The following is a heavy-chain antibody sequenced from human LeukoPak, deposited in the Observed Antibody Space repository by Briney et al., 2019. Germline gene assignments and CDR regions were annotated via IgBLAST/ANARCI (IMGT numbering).Heavy chain of an antibody. V-gene: IGHV1-8*03. Sequence: ASVKVSCKASGYTFTSYDINWGRQATGQGLEWMGWMNPNSGSTGYAQKCEGRVTITRNTSISTAYMELSGLRSEDTAVYYCARGRSTGYPYYFEYWGQGTLVTVSS. J-gene: IGHJ4*02. CDR3: ARGRSTGYPYYFEY. D-gene: IGHD5-12*01. CDR2: MNPNSGST. CDR1: GYTFTSYD.